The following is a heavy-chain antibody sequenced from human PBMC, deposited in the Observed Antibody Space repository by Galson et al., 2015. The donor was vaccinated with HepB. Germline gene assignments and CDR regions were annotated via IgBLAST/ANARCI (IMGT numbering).Heavy chain of an antibody. CDR2: LSSSGDNT. Sequence: SLRLSCAASGFTFSSYDMTWVRQAPGKGLEWVSFLSSSGDNTYYADSVKGRLTIYRDNSKNTLHLQMNSLRAEDTAIYYCAKRSNNLNDRSLDYWGQGTLVTVSS. CDR3: AKRSNNLNDRSLDY. V-gene: IGHV3-23*01. CDR1: GFTFSSYD. J-gene: IGHJ4*02. D-gene: IGHD1-20*01.